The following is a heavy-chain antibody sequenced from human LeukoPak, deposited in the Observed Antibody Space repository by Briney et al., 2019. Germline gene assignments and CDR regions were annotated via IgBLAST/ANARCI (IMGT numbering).Heavy chain of an antibody. CDR1: GFTFSSYA. V-gene: IGHV3-30-3*01. CDR2: ISYDGSNK. Sequence: GGSLRLSCAASGFTFSSYAMHWVRQAPGKGLEWVAVISYDGSNKYYADSVKGRFTISRDNSKNTLYLQMNSLRAEDTAVYYCARDQAYCGGDCYYFYYYYGMDVWGQETTVTVSS. D-gene: IGHD2-21*02. CDR3: ARDQAYCGGDCYYFYYYYGMDV. J-gene: IGHJ6*02.